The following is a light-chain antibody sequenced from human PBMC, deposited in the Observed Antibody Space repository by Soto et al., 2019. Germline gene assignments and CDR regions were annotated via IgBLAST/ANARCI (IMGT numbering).Light chain of an antibody. V-gene: IGKV3-20*01. Sequence: EMVLTQSRVSLSLSQGERATLSCRASQSVSNNYLAWYQQKPGQAPRLLIYGASSRATGIPDRFSGSGSGTDFTLTISRLEPEDFAVYYCQQYGSSPHTFGGGTKVDIK. CDR3: QQYGSSPHT. CDR2: GAS. J-gene: IGKJ4*01. CDR1: QSVSNNY.